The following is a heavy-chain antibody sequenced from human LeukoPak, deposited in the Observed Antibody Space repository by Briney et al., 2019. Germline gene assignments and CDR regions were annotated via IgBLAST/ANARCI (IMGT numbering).Heavy chain of an antibody. J-gene: IGHJ5*02. V-gene: IGHV4-30-4*01. CDR1: GGSISSGDYY. CDR3: ARARYGSGSYCHP. D-gene: IGHD3-10*01. Sequence: SETLSLTCTVSGGSISSGDYYWSWIRQPPGKGLEWIGYTYYSGSTYYNPSLKSRVTISVDTSKNQFSLKLSSVTAADTAVYYCARARYGSGSYCHPWGQGTLVTVSS. CDR2: TYYSGST.